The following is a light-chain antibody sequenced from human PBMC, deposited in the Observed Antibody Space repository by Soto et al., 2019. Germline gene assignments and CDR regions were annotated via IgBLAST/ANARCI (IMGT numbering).Light chain of an antibody. J-gene: IGKJ1*01. CDR2: GAS. CDR1: QSVSSSY. CDR3: QQYGSSPWT. Sequence: EIVLTQSPGTLSLSPGERATLSCRASQSVSSSYLAWYQQQPGQAPRPLIYGASSRAIGIPDRFSGSGSGKDFTLTISRLEPEDFAVYYWQQYGSSPWTFGQGTKLEIK. V-gene: IGKV3-20*01.